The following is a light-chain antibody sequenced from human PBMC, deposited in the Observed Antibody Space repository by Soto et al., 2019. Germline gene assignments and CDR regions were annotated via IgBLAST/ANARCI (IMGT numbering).Light chain of an antibody. Sequence: VFTKSPATLSFSPGERAQLPRRASQSLTSFLAWYQQKPGQPPRLLIYDASSRAAGIPARFSGSGSGTDFTLTISSLEPEDFAIYYCQQRSSWPITFGQGTRLEI. CDR1: QSLTSF. CDR3: QQRSSWPIT. CDR2: DAS. J-gene: IGKJ5*01. V-gene: IGKV3-11*01.